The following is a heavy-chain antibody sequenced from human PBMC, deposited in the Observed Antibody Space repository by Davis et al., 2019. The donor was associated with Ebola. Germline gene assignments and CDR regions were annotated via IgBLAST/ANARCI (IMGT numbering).Heavy chain of an antibody. J-gene: IGHJ4*02. D-gene: IGHD5-18*01. CDR3: ARDTAMAY. V-gene: IGHV3-15*01. Sequence: GESLKISCAASGFTFSTFWMTWVRQSPGKGLEWVGRIKSKSYGGTTDYAAPVKGRFTTSRDNSKNTLYLQMNSLRAEDTAVYYCARDTAMAYWGQGTLVTVSS. CDR2: IKSKSYGGTT. CDR1: GFTFSTFW.